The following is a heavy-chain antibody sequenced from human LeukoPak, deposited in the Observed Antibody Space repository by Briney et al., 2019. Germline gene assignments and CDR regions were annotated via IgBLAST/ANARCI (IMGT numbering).Heavy chain of an antibody. V-gene: IGHV1-2*02. CDR3: ARAAGLAVAGDY. CDR1: VYTFTGYY. D-gene: IGHD6-19*01. Sequence: RASAKVSRKASVYTFTGYYMQGVPDALGRGGERMGWINPNRGGTNYAQKFQSRITMTRDTSISTAYMELSRLRSDDTAVYYCARAAGLAVAGDYWGQGTLVTVSS. J-gene: IGHJ4*02. CDR2: INPNRGGT.